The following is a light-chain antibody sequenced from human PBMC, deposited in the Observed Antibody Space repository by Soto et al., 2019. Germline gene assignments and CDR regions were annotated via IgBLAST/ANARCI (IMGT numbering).Light chain of an antibody. CDR3: QQYGSSPRT. Sequence: EIVLTQSPGTLSLSPGERATLSCRASQSVSSCFAWYQQKPGQAPRLLIYGASSRATGIPARFSGSGSGTDFTLTISRLEPEDFAVYYCQQYGSSPRTFGQGTKLEIK. CDR2: GAS. V-gene: IGKV3-20*01. J-gene: IGKJ1*01. CDR1: QSVSSCF.